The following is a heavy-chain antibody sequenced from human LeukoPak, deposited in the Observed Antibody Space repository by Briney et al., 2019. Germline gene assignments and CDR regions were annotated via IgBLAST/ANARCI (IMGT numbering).Heavy chain of an antibody. CDR1: GGSISSSTNW. V-gene: IGHV4-4*02. J-gene: IGHJ6*03. CDR3: ATNGYYCMDV. Sequence: SETLSLTCAVSGGSISSSTNWWSWARQPPGKGLEWIGEIYHSGGTNYNPSLKSRITISVDKSQNQFSLKANSLTAAVTAVYYCATNGYYCMDVWGKGTTVTVSS. CDR2: IYHSGGT. D-gene: IGHD2-8*01.